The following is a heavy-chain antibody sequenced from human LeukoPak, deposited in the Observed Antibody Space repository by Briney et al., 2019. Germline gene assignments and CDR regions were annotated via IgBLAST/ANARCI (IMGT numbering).Heavy chain of an antibody. CDR2: IYHSGST. CDR3: ARVSRRTVAAYRWFDP. CDR1: GYSISSGYY. D-gene: IGHD1-26*01. J-gene: IGHJ5*02. V-gene: IGHV4-38-2*02. Sequence: PSETLSLTCSVSGYSISSGYYWGWIRQPPGKGLEWIGTIYHSGSTYYNSSLKSRVTISLDTSKNQFSLRLSSVTAADTAVYYCARVSRRTVAAYRWFDPWGQGTLVTVSS.